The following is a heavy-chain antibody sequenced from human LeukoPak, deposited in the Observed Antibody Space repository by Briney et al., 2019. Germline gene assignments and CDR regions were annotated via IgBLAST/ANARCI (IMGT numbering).Heavy chain of an antibody. V-gene: IGHV3-30-3*01. CDR2: IPYDGSNK. CDR3: AVAVSGY. D-gene: IGHD6-19*01. J-gene: IGHJ4*02. CDR1: GFTFSSYA. Sequence: PGRSLRLSCAASGFTFSSYAMHWVRQAPGKGLEWVAVIPYDGSNKYYADSVKGRFTISRDNSKNTLYLQMNSLRAEDTAVYYCAVAVSGYWGQGTLVTVSS.